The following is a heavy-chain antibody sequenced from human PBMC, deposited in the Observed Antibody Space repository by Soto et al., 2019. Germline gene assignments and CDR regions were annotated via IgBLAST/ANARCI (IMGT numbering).Heavy chain of an antibody. CDR1: GFTFSSYG. D-gene: IGHD5-18*01. CDR2: IWYDGSNK. Sequence: QVQLVESGGGVVQPGRSLRLSCAASGFTFSSYGMHWVRQAPGKGLEWVAVIWYDGSNKYYADSVKGRFTISRDNSPNMXYLQMNSLRAEDTAVYYCARDRTTSGSYGTPYFDYWGQGTLVTVSS. J-gene: IGHJ4*02. V-gene: IGHV3-33*01. CDR3: ARDRTTSGSYGTPYFDY.